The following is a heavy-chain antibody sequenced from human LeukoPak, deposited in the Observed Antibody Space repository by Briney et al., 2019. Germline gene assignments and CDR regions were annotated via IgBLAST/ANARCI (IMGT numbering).Heavy chain of an antibody. CDR1: GGSISSGGYS. CDR3: ARFSNRPQGRFDY. J-gene: IGHJ4*02. V-gene: IGHV4-30-2*02. CDR2: IYHSGST. Sequence: SETLSLTCAVSGGSISSGGYSWSWIRQPPGKGLEWIGYIYHSGSTYYNPSLKSRVTISVDTSKNQFSLKLGSVTAADTAVYYCARFSNRPQGRFDYWGQGTLVTVSS. D-gene: IGHD1-14*01.